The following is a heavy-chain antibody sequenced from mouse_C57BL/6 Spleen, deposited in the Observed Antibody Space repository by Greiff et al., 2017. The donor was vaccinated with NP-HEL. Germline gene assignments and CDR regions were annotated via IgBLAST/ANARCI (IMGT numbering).Heavy chain of an antibody. V-gene: IGHV1-55*01. Sequence: QVQLQQPGAELVKPGASVKMSCKASGYTFTSYWITWVKQRPGQGLEWIGDIYPGSGSTNYNEKFKSKATLTVDTSSSTAYMQLSSLTSEDSAVYYCALYYYGSSYYAMDYWGQGTSVTVSS. J-gene: IGHJ4*01. CDR2: IYPGSGST. CDR3: ALYYYGSSYYAMDY. D-gene: IGHD1-1*01. CDR1: GYTFTSYW.